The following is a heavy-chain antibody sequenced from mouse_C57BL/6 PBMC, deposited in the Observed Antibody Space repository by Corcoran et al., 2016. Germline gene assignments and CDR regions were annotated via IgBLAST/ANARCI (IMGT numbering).Heavy chain of an antibody. CDR1: GYTFTDYY. D-gene: IGHD1-1*01. CDR2: INPYNGGT. Sequence: EVQLQQSGPVLVKPGASVTMSCKASGYTFTDYYMNWVKQSHGKSLEWIGVINPYNGGTSYNQKFKGKATLTVDKSASTAYMELNSLTSEDSAVYYCASPLITTVVSFDYWGQGTTRTVSS. J-gene: IGHJ2*01. CDR3: ASPLITTVVSFDY. V-gene: IGHV1-19*01.